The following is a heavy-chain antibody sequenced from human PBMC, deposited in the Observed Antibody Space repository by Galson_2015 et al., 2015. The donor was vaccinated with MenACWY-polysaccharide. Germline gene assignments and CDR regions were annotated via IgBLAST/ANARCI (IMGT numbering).Heavy chain of an antibody. V-gene: IGHV3-74*01. J-gene: IGHJ5*02. D-gene: IGHD3-10*01. CDR1: GFTFSDYW. CDR2: INSDGSGT. Sequence: LRLSCAASGFTFSDYWMHWVRQAPGKGLVWVSRINSDGSGTSYADSVKGRFTISRDNAKNTLYLQMNSLRAEDTAVYYCARGIISMVRGVGITSSWFDPWGQGTLVIVSS. CDR3: ARGIISMVRGVGITSSWFDP.